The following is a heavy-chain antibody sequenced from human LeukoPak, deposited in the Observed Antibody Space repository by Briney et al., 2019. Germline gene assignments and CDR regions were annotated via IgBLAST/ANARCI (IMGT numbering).Heavy chain of an antibody. Sequence: GGSLRLSCAASGFTFSSYATHWVRQAPGQAMERVAVISYDGSNKYYADSVKARYTISRDNSENTLYPQMKHLSAVNTAVYYFARNRNLDYYYGMYVWGQGTTVTVSS. J-gene: IGHJ6*02. V-gene: IGHV3-30*04. CDR3: ARNRNLDYYYGMYV. CDR2: ISYDGSNK. CDR1: GFTFSSYA. D-gene: IGHD1-14*01.